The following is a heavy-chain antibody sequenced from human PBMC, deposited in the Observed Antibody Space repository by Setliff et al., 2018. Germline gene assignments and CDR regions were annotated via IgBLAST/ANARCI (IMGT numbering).Heavy chain of an antibody. V-gene: IGHV4-38-2*02. CDR3: ARDLGHGGDSDY. CDR2: IGHTGSI. CDR1: GYSISSGYI. J-gene: IGHJ4*02. Sequence: SETLSLTCTVSGYSISSGYIWGWIRQPPGKGLEWVGNIGHTGSINYNPSLKSRLTISRDTSKNQVSLKLNSVTASDTAVYYCARDLGHGGDSDYWGQGIQVTVSS. D-gene: IGHD2-21*02.